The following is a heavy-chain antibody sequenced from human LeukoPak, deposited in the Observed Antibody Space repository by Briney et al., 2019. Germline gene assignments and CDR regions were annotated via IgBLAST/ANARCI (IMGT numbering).Heavy chain of an antibody. CDR1: GGSISSYY. Sequence: PSETLSLTCTVSGGSISSYYWSWIRQPAGKGLEWIGRIYTSGSTNYNPSLKSRVTMSVDTSKNQFSLKLSSVTAADTAVYYCARLTSLYLDYYYMDVWGKGTTVTVSS. D-gene: IGHD2/OR15-2a*01. CDR3: ARLTSLYLDYYYMDV. V-gene: IGHV4-4*07. J-gene: IGHJ6*03. CDR2: IYTSGST.